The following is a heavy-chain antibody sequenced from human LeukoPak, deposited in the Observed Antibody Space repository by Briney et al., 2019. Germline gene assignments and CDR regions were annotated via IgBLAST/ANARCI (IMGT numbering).Heavy chain of an antibody. CDR2: LDPSDSYT. CDR3: ARTSGYSSGWYGRIDY. Sequence: GESLKISCKGSGYSFTSYWISWVRQMPGKGLEWMGRLDPSDSYTNYSPSFQGHVTISADKSISTAYLQWSSLEASDTAMYYCARTSGYSSGWYGRIDYWGQGTLVTVSS. J-gene: IGHJ4*02. CDR1: GYSFTSYW. D-gene: IGHD6-19*01. V-gene: IGHV5-10-1*01.